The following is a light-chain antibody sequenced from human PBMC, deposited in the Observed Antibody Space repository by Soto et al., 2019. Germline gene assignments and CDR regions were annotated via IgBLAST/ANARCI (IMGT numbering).Light chain of an antibody. J-gene: IGLJ1*01. Sequence: QSVLTQPPSVSGAPGQRVTISCTGNNSNLGAGYDVHWYQQLPGTAPKLLIYRNNQRPSGVPDRFSGSKSGTSASLAISGLQSEDEADYYCGAWDDTLNGYVFGLGTKLTVL. CDR2: RNN. V-gene: IGLV1-44*01. CDR3: GAWDDTLNGYV. CDR1: NSNLGAGYD.